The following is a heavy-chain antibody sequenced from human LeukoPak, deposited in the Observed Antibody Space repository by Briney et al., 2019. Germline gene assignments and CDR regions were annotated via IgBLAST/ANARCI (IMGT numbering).Heavy chain of an antibody. CDR3: ARVGQQLEINNWFDP. V-gene: IGHV1-46*01. CDR1: GYTFTSYY. Sequence: GASVKVSCKASGYTFTSYYMHWVRQAPGQGLEWMGIINPSGGSTSYAQKFQGRVTMTRDMSTSTVYMELSSLRSEDTAVYYCARVGQQLEINNWFDPWGQGTLVTVSS. CDR2: INPSGGST. D-gene: IGHD6-13*01. J-gene: IGHJ5*02.